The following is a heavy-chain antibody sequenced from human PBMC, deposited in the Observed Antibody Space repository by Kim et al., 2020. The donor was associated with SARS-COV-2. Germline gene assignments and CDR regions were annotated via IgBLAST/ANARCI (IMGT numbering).Heavy chain of an antibody. CDR1: GYTFTTYA. CDR3: AKSRWDCRCPTCYCSFDY. Sequence: ASVKVSCKTSGYTFTTYAIHWVRQAPGQGLEWMGWINTNTGNPTYAQGFTGRFVFSLDTSISTTYLQISSLKAEDTGVYYCAKSRWDCRCPTCYCSFDYWGQGSLVTVSS. J-gene: IGHJ4*02. CDR2: INTNTGNP. V-gene: IGHV7-4-1*02. D-gene: IGHD2-2*01.